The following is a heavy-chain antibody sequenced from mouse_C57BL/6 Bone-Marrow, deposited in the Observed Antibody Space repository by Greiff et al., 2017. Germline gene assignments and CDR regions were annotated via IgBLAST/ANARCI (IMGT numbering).Heavy chain of an antibody. Sequence: QVQLKESGPGLVQPSQSLSITCTVSGFSFTSYGVHWVRQSPGKGLEWLGVIGSGGSTDYNAAFISRLSISKDNSKSQVFFKMNSLLADETAIYFVARKDDGYYEGDFDYWGQGTTLTVSS. CDR2: IGSGGST. CDR3: ARKDDGYYEGDFDY. J-gene: IGHJ2*01. D-gene: IGHD2-3*01. CDR1: GFSFTSYG. V-gene: IGHV2-2*01.